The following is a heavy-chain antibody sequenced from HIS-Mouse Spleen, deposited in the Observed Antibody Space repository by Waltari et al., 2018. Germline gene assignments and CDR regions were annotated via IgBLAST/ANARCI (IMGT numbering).Heavy chain of an antibody. CDR2: IYYSGST. V-gene: IGHV4-39*07. D-gene: IGHD6-13*01. CDR3: AREIPYSSSWYDWYFDL. J-gene: IGHJ2*01. CDR1: GGPISRSSYY. Sequence: QLQLQESGPGLVKPSETLSLTCTVSGGPISRSSYYWGWSPHPPGKGLGWIGSIYYSGSTYYNPSLKSRVTISVDTSKNQFSLKLSSVTAADTAVYYCAREIPYSSSWYDWYFDLWGRGTLVTVSS.